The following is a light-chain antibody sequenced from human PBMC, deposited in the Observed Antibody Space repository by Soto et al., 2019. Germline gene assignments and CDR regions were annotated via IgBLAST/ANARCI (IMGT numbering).Light chain of an antibody. CDR2: EGH. Sequence: QRALALPASVSGSPGRSLTISCTGTSGFVGSFSLVSWYQQHPGKAPKVMISEGHRRPSGVPDRCSGSTSVNSASLTISGLQADDAADYYCCLYIGATTYVFGTGTK. CDR1: SGFVGSFSL. J-gene: IGLJ1*01. V-gene: IGLV2-23*01. CDR3: CLYIGATTYV.